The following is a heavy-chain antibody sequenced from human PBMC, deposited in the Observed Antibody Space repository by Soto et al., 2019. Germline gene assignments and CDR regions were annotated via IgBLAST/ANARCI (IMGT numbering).Heavy chain of an antibody. J-gene: IGHJ4*02. D-gene: IGHD6-13*01. Sequence: GGSLRLSCAASGFTFSSYAMSWVRQAPGKGLEWVSGISGSGGSTYYADSVKGRFTISRDNSKNTLYLQMNSLSAEGTAVYYCAKENGYSSSWFEFDYWGQGTLVTVSS. V-gene: IGHV3-23*01. CDR3: AKENGYSSSWFEFDY. CDR2: ISGSGGST. CDR1: GFTFSSYA.